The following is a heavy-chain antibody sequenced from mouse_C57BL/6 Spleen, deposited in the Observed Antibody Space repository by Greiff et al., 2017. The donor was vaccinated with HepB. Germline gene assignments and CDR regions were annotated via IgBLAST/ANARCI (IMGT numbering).Heavy chain of an antibody. Sequence: QVQLQQPGAELVMPGASVKLSCKASGYTFTSYWMHWVKQRPGQGLEWIGEIDPSDSYTNYNQKFKGKSTLTVDKSSSTAYMQLSSLTSEDSAVYYCAKKSFSWYCDVWGTGTTVTVSS. CDR2: IDPSDSYT. J-gene: IGHJ1*03. V-gene: IGHV1-69*01. CDR1: GYTFTSYW. CDR3: AKKSFSWYCDV.